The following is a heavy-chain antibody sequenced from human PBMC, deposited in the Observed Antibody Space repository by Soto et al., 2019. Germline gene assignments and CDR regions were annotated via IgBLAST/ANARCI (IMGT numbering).Heavy chain of an antibody. D-gene: IGHD5-18*01. V-gene: IGHV4-30-4*01. CDR2: IYYSGST. Sequence: PSETLSLTCTVSGGSISSGDYYWSWIRQPPGKGLEWIGYIYYSGSTYYNPSLKSRVTISVDTSKNQFSLKLSSVTAADTAVYYCARAGLAMVRPYGMDVWGQGTTVTSP. J-gene: IGHJ6*02. CDR3: ARAGLAMVRPYGMDV. CDR1: GGSISSGDYY.